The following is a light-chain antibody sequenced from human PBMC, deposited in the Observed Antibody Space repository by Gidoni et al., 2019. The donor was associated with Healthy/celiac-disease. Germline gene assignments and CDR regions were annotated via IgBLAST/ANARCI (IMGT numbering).Light chain of an antibody. J-gene: IGKJ5*01. V-gene: IGKV3-11*01. Sequence: EIVLTQSPATLSVSPGERATLPCRASQSVSSYLAWYQQKPGQAPRLLIYDASNRATGIPARFSGSGSGTDFTLTISSLEPEDFAVYYCQQRSNWPPTFXHXTRLXIK. CDR1: QSVSSY. CDR2: DAS. CDR3: QQRSNWPPT.